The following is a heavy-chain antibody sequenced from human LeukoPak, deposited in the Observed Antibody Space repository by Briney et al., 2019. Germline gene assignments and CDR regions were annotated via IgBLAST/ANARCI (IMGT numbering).Heavy chain of an antibody. CDR3: AREAGLRWTDY. CDR2: INSDGTTT. J-gene: IGHJ4*02. D-gene: IGHD4-23*01. Sequence: GGSLRLSCAASGFTFSSYWMHWVRPAAGKGLVWVSRINSDGTTTSYADSAKGRFTISRDNARNTLYLQMNSLRAEDTAVYYCAREAGLRWTDYWGQGTLVTVSS. V-gene: IGHV3-74*01. CDR1: GFTFSSYW.